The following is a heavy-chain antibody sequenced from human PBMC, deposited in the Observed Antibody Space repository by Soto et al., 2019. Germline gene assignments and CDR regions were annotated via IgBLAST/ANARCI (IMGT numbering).Heavy chain of an antibody. J-gene: IGHJ6*02. V-gene: IGHV1-18*01. Sequence: ASVKVSCKASGYTFTSYGISWVRQAPGQGLEWMGWISAYNGNTNYAQKLQGRVTKTTDTSTSTAYMELRSLRSDDTAVYYCARDRGKDYDFWSGYPYGMDVWGQGTTVTVSS. CDR1: GYTFTSYG. CDR3: ARDRGKDYDFWSGYPYGMDV. D-gene: IGHD3-3*01. CDR2: ISAYNGNT.